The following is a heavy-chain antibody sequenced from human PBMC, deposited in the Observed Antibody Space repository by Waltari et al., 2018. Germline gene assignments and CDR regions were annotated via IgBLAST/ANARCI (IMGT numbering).Heavy chain of an antibody. CDR1: GFSLRRRKMD. D-gene: IGHD3-10*01. V-gene: IGHV2-5*05. CDR3: VQTDGRFGELYDFDY. CDR2: IYWDDDA. Sequence: QITLKESGPTLVKPTQTLTLTCSFSGFSLRRRKMDVGWVRQPPGKALEWLAIIYWDDDARYAPSLTSRLTITKDTSKNQVVLSMTNMDPVDTGTYYCVQTDGRFGELYDFDYWGQGTLITVSS. J-gene: IGHJ4*02.